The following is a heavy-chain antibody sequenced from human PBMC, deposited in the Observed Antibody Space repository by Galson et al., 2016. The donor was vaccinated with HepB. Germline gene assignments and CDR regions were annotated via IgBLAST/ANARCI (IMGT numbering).Heavy chain of an antibody. Sequence: SVKVSCKASGYMFTNYAISWVRQAPGQGLEWMGWITASNGHTNSAQNLQGRVTMTTDTSTNTAYMEPRSLNSDDTAIYYCAIRPGTSNYFDNWGQGTLVTVSS. CDR3: AIRPGTSNYFDN. CDR1: GYMFTNYA. V-gene: IGHV1-18*01. CDR2: ITASNGHT. D-gene: IGHD1-1*01. J-gene: IGHJ4*02.